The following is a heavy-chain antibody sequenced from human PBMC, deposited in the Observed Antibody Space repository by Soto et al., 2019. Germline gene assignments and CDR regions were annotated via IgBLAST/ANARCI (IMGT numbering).Heavy chain of an antibody. CDR2: IYFTGST. CDR3: TRGPPRVQWFDP. V-gene: IGHV4-61*01. J-gene: IGHJ5*02. Sequence: SETLSLTCTVSGGAVSSGTYYWSWIRQPPGKGLEWIGHIYFTGSTNYNPSLKSRVTTSLDTSRNQFSLKLSSVTAADTAVYYCTRGPPRVQWFDPWGLGTLVTVSS. CDR1: GGAVSSGTYY.